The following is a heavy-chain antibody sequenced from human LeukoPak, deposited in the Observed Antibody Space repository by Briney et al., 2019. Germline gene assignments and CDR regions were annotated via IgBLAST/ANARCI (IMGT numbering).Heavy chain of an antibody. CDR2: ISYDGNNK. V-gene: IGHV3-30*19. CDR1: GFTFSSYG. D-gene: IGHD1-14*01. CDR3: ARDSRSRTSYMDV. Sequence: PGGSLRLSCAASGFTFSSYGMHWVRQAPGKGLEWVASISYDGNNKYYVDSVKGRFTISRDNSLYLQMNSLRADDTAVYYCARDSRSRTSYMDVWGKGTTVTVSS. J-gene: IGHJ6*03.